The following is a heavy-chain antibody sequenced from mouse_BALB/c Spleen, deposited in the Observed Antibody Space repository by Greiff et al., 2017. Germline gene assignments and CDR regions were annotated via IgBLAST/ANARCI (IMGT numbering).Heavy chain of an antibody. CDR1: GFTFSSYG. D-gene: IGHD1-1*01. CDR3: ASDTNYYGSYYAMDY. Sequence: EVKLVESGGGLVQPGGSLKLSCAASGFTFSSYGMSWVRQTPDKRLELVATINSNGGSTYYPDSVKGRFTISRDNAKNTLYLQMSSLKSEDTAMYYCASDTNYYGSYYAMDYWGQGTSVTVSS. J-gene: IGHJ4*01. CDR2: INSNGGST. V-gene: IGHV5-6-3*01.